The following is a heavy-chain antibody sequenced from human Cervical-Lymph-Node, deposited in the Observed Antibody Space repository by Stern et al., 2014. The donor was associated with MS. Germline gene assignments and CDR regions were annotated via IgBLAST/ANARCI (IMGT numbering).Heavy chain of an antibody. CDR3: ARDMHPSNAFDL. D-gene: IGHD2-2*01. CDR1: GGSIRTYY. J-gene: IGHJ3*01. CDR2: IYYTGST. V-gene: IGHV4-59*01. Sequence: QVQLQASGPGLVKPSETLSLTCTVSGGSIRTYYWSWIRQPPGKGLEWMGYIYYTGSTKYNPSFTSRVTISVDTSENQFSLKLSSVTAADTAVYYCARDMHPSNAFDLWGQGTMVTVSS.